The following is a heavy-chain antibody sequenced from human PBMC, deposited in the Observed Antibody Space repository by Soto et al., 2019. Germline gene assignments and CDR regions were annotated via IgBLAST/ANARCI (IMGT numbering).Heavy chain of an antibody. J-gene: IGHJ4*02. CDR2: ISYDGSNK. CDR3: AGGGYYFDY. CDR1: GFTFSSYA. Sequence: QVQLVESGGGVVQPGRSLRLSCAASGFTFSSYAMHWVRQAPGKGLEWVAVISYDGSNKYYADSVKGRFTISRDNSKNTLYLQMNSLRAEDTAVYYCAGGGYYFDYWGQGTLVTVSS. V-gene: IGHV3-30-3*01. D-gene: IGHD2-15*01.